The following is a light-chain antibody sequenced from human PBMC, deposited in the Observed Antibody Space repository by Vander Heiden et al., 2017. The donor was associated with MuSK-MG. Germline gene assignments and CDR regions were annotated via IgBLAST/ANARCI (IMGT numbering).Light chain of an antibody. Sequence: QSVLTQPPSASGTPGQRVTISCSGSSSNIGSNYVYWYQQLPGTAPKLLIYRNNQRPSGVPDRFSGSKSGTSASLAISGLWSEEEADYYCAAWDDSRSGPVFGGGTKLTVL. CDR3: AAWDDSRSGPV. J-gene: IGLJ2*01. CDR2: RNN. V-gene: IGLV1-47*03. CDR1: SSNIGSNY.